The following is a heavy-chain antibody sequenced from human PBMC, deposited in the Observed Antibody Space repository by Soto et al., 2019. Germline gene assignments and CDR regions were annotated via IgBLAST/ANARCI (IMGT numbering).Heavy chain of an antibody. CDR3: ARDRNYDFWSGYYIVSYYGMDV. CDR1: GYTFTSSG. CDR2: ISAYNGNT. D-gene: IGHD3-3*01. V-gene: IGHV1-18*04. J-gene: IGHJ6*02. Sequence: ASVKVSCKASGYTFTSSGISWVRQAPGQGLEWMGWISAYNGNTNDAQKLQGRVTMTTDTSTSTAYMELRSLRSDDTAVYYCARDRNYDFWSGYYIVSYYGMDVWGQGTTVTVSS.